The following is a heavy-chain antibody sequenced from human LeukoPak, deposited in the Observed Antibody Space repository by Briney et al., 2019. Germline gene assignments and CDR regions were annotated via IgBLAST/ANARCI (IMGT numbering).Heavy chain of an antibody. V-gene: IGHV1-24*01. Sequence: GASVKVSCKVSGYTLTELSMHWVRQAPGKGLEWMGGFDPEDGETIYAQKFQGRVTMTEDTSTDTAYMELSSLRSEDTAVYYCASERYYDYVWGSYRFDYPTPYFDYWGQGTLVTVSS. CDR1: GYTLTELS. CDR3: ASERYYDYVWGSYRFDYPTPYFDY. J-gene: IGHJ4*02. D-gene: IGHD3-16*02. CDR2: FDPEDGET.